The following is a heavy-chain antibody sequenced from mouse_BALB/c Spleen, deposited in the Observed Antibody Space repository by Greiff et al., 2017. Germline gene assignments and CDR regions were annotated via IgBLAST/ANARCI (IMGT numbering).Heavy chain of an antibody. Sequence: DVQLVESGGDLVKPGGSLKLSCAASGFTFSSYGMSWVRQTPDKRLEWVATISSGGSYTYYPDSVKGRFTISRDNAKNTLYLQMSSLKSEDTAMYYCARHDGNYPYYYAMDYWGQGTSVTVSS. CDR1: GFTFSSYG. CDR3: ARHDGNYPYYYAMDY. D-gene: IGHD2-1*01. J-gene: IGHJ4*01. CDR2: ISSGGSYT. V-gene: IGHV5-6*01.